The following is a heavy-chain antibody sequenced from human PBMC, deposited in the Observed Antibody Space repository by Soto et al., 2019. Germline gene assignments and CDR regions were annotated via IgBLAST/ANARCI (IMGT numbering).Heavy chain of an antibody. CDR2: IYYSGSS. Sequence: QLQLQESGPGLVKPSETLSLTCTVSGGSISSSSYYWGWIRQPPGKGLEWIGSIYYSGSSYYNPSLKSRVTISVDTSKSHFSLKLSSVTAADTAVYYCARHWQQSWFDPWGQGTLVTVSS. D-gene: IGHD4-4*01. J-gene: IGHJ5*02. CDR1: GGSISSSSYY. V-gene: IGHV4-39*01. CDR3: ARHWQQSWFDP.